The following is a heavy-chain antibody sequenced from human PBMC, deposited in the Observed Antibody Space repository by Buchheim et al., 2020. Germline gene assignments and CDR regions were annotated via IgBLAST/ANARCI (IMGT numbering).Heavy chain of an antibody. CDR1: GGSVSSGSYY. V-gene: IGHV4-61*01. J-gene: IGHJ4*02. Sequence: QVQLQESGPGLVKPSETLSLTCTVSGGSVSSGSYYWSWIRQPPGKGLEWIGYIYYSGSTNYNPSLKSRFTIAVDTSKNQFSLKLSSVTAADTAVYYCAREGDSSGYSNWGQGTL. CDR3: AREGDSSGYSN. D-gene: IGHD3-22*01. CDR2: IYYSGST.